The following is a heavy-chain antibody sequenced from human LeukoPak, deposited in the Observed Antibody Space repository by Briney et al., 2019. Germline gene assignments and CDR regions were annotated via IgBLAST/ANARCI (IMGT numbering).Heavy chain of an antibody. V-gene: IGHV3-30-3*01. CDR3: AREGRDILTGYPDAFDI. D-gene: IGHD3-9*01. CDR2: ISYDGSNK. CDR1: GFTFSSYA. J-gene: IGHJ3*02. Sequence: PGGSLRLSCAASGFTFSSYAMHWVRQAPGKGLEWVAVISYDGSNKYYADSVKGRFTISRDNSKNTLYLQMNSLRAEDTAVYYCAREGRDILTGYPDAFDIWGQGTMVTVSS.